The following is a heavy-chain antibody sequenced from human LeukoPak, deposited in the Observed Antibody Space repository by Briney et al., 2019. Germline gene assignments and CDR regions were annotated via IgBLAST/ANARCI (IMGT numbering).Heavy chain of an antibody. CDR2: IYYSGNT. J-gene: IGHJ5*02. D-gene: IGHD4-17*01. CDR3: AKGYRDYVGWFDP. V-gene: IGHV4-59*01. CDR1: GGSISSYY. Sequence: SETLSLTCTVSGGSISSYYWSWIRQPPGKGLEWIGYIYYSGNTNYNPSLKSRVTMSVDMSKNHHSLKLSSVSAADTAVYYCAKGYRDYVGWFDPWGQGTLVTVSS.